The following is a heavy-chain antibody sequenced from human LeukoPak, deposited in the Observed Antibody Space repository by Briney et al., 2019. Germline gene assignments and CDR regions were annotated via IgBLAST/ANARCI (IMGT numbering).Heavy chain of an antibody. CDR3: ARDYIYGFDI. D-gene: IGHD2-21*01. J-gene: IGHJ3*02. CDR2: IGISSSSI. V-gene: IGHV3-48*02. CDR1: GFTFSSYT. Sequence: GGSLRLSCAAPGFTFSSYTMNWLRQAPGKGLEWVSYIGISSSSIYYADSVKGRFTISRDNAKNSVYLQMNSLRDEDTAVYYCARDYIYGFDIWGQGTMVTVSS.